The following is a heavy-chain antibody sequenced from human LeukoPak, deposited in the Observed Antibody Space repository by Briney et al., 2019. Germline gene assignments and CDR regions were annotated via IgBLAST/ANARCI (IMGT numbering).Heavy chain of an antibody. Sequence: PSETLSLTCTVSGGCISSYYWSWLRQPAGKELEWIGRIYTSGSTNYNPSLKSRVTMSVDTSKNQFSLKLSSVTAADTAVYYCARVGYDFWSGYYESDYYYMDVWGKGTTVTVSS. V-gene: IGHV4-4*07. J-gene: IGHJ6*03. D-gene: IGHD3-3*01. CDR2: IYTSGST. CDR1: GGCISSYY. CDR3: ARVGYDFWSGYYESDYYYMDV.